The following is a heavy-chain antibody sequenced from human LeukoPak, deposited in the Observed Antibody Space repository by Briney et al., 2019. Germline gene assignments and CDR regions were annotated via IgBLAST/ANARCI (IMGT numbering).Heavy chain of an antibody. D-gene: IGHD3-10*01. J-gene: IGHJ4*02. CDR1: GFTFSNYA. V-gene: IGHV3-53*01. CDR3: ARAKPKNMVRGLIMRRESRYYFDY. CDR2: IYSGGST. Sequence: PGGSLRLSCAASGFTFSNYAVSWVRQAPGKGLEWVAVIYSGGSTYYADSVKCRFTISRDNSKSTLYIQMNSLRAEDTAVYYCARAKPKNMVRGLIMRRESRYYFDYWGQGTLVTVSS.